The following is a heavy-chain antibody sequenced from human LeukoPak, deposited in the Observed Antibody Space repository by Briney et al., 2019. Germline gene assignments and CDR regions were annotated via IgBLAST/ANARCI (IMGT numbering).Heavy chain of an antibody. V-gene: IGHV4-4*07. CDR3: ARRRVVSYYVLSAFDY. Sequence: SETLSLTCSVFGDSISNYYWSWIRQSAGKGLEWIGRIYSSGSTDYNPSLKSRVSMSVDTSKNEFSLKLSSVTAADTAVYYCARRRVVSYYVLSAFDYWGQGTLVTVSS. CDR2: IYSSGST. CDR1: GDSISNYY. J-gene: IGHJ4*02. D-gene: IGHD3-10*02.